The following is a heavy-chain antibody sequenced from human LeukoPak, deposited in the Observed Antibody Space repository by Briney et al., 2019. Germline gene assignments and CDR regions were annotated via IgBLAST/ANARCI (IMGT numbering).Heavy chain of an antibody. V-gene: IGHV4-39*01. J-gene: IGHJ4*02. CDR1: GGSISSSSYY. CDR2: IYYSGST. D-gene: IGHD3-22*01. CDR3: VIPSGYCPSY. Sequence: SETLSLTCTVSGGSISSSSYYWGWIRQPPGKGLEWIGSIYYSGSTYYNPSLKSRVTISVDTSKNQFSLKLSSVTAADTAVYYCVIPSGYCPSYWGQGTLVTVSS.